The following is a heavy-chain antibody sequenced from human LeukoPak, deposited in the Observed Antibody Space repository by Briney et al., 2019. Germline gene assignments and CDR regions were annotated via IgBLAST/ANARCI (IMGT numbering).Heavy chain of an antibody. Sequence: PSQTLSLTCTVSGGSISSGGYYWSWIRQHPGKGLEWIGYIYYSGSTYYNPSLKSRVTISVDTSKNQFSLKLSSVTAAGTAVYYCARVRFLEWLFESDAFDIWGQGTMVTVSS. J-gene: IGHJ3*02. V-gene: IGHV4-31*03. D-gene: IGHD3-3*01. CDR3: ARVRFLEWLFESDAFDI. CDR2: IYYSGST. CDR1: GGSISSGGYY.